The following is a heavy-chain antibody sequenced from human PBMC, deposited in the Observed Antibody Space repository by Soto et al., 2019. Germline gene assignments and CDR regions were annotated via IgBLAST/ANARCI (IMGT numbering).Heavy chain of an antibody. Sequence: QVQLVQSGAEVKKPGASVKVSCKASGYTFTSYDINWVRQATGQGLEWMGWMNPNSGNTGYAQKFQGRVTLTRHTSISTGYMELSSLSSEDTAVYYRAGTIYGERVDYWGQGTLVTVSS. CDR3: AGTIYGERVDY. CDR1: GYTFTSYD. V-gene: IGHV1-8*01. D-gene: IGHD4-17*01. CDR2: MNPNSGNT. J-gene: IGHJ4*02.